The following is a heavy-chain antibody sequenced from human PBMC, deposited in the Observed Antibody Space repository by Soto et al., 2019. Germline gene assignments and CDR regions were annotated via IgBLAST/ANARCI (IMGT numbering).Heavy chain of an antibody. V-gene: IGHV1-18*01. D-gene: IGHD1-20*01. CDR2: ISAYNANT. CDR1: GYTLTRYG. J-gene: IGHJ2*01. Sequence: QVHLLQSGAEVKKPGASVQVSCKASGYTLTRYGITCVRQAPGQGLEWMGSISAYNANTNYAQKLQGRLTMTTDTSTRTAYMELRSLTSDEAAVYYCAREVFRYFDLWGRGTLVSVSS. CDR3: AREVFRYFDL.